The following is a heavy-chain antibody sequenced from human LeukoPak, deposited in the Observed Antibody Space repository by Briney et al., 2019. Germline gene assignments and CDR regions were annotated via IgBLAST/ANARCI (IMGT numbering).Heavy chain of an antibody. J-gene: IGHJ6*03. Sequence: PSETLSLTCTVSGGSLTLYYWSWIRQPPGKGLEWVGRIYTSGSTTYNPSLQSRDTMSVDTSKNQFTLKLRSVTAADTAIYYCARLYGTVYYYYMDVWGKGTTVTVSS. CDR2: IYTSGST. CDR3: ARLYGTVYYYYMDV. CDR1: GGSLTLYY. D-gene: IGHD3-10*01. V-gene: IGHV4-4*07.